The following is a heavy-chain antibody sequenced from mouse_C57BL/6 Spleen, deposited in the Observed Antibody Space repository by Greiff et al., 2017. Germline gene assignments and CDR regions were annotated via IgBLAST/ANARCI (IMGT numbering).Heavy chain of an antibody. V-gene: IGHV1-63*01. D-gene: IGHD1-1*01. CDR2: IYPGGGYT. Sequence: VKLMESGAELVRPGTSVKMSCKASGYTFTNYWIGWAKQRPGHGLEWIGDIYPGGGYTNYNEKFKGKATLTADKSSSTAYMQFSSLTSEDSAIYYCARRTVVAIDYWGQGTTLTVSS. CDR3: ARRTVVAIDY. CDR1: GYTFTNYW. J-gene: IGHJ2*01.